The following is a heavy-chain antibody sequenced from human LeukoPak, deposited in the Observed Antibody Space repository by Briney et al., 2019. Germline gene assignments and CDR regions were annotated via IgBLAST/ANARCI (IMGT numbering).Heavy chain of an antibody. J-gene: IGHJ4*02. CDR2: INHSGST. Sequence: PSETLSLTCAVYGGSFSGNYWSWIRQPPGKGLEWIGEINHSGSTNYNPSLKSRVTISVDTSKNQFSLKLSSVTAADTAVYYCARRYGYFDYWGQGTLVTVSS. CDR1: GGSFSGNY. D-gene: IGHD3-9*01. V-gene: IGHV4-34*01. CDR3: ARRYGYFDY.